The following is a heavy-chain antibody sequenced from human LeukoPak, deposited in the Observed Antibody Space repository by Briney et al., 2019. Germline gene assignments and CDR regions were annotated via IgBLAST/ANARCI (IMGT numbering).Heavy chain of an antibody. CDR3: ARLWFGELVTDS. CDR2: INHSGST. Sequence: SSETLSLTCAVYGGSFSGYYWSWIRQPPGKGLEWIGEINHSGSTNYNPSLKSRVTISVDTSKNQFSLKLRSVTAADTAVYYCARLWFGELVTDSWGQGTLVTVSS. D-gene: IGHD3-10*01. V-gene: IGHV4-34*01. CDR1: GGSFSGYY. J-gene: IGHJ4*02.